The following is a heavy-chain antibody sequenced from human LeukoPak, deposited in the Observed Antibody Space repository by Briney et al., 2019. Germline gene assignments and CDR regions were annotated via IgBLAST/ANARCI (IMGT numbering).Heavy chain of an antibody. CDR1: EFTFSSYG. J-gene: IGHJ4*02. CDR3: ARGPNVPDY. V-gene: IGHV3-30*03. Sequence: QTGGSLRLSCAASEFTFSSYGMHWVCQAPGMGLEWVAVISYDGSNKYYADSVKGRFTISRDNSKNTLYLQMNSLRAEDTAVYYCARGPNVPDYCGQGNLVTVSS. D-gene: IGHD6-6*01. CDR2: ISYDGSNK.